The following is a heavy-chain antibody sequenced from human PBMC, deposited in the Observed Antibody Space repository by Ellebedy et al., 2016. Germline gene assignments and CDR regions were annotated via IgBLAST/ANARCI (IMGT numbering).Heavy chain of an antibody. D-gene: IGHD3-22*01. CDR1: GFTFSGSA. V-gene: IGHV3-73*01. CDR2: IRSKAHSYAT. Sequence: GGSLRLXXAASGFTFSGSAIHWVRQASGKGLEWVGRIRSKAHSYATAYVASMKGRFTISRDDSKSTTSLQMNSLKTEDTAVYYCTRGLNDMNFDYWGQGTLVTVSS. CDR3: TRGLNDMNFDY. J-gene: IGHJ4*02.